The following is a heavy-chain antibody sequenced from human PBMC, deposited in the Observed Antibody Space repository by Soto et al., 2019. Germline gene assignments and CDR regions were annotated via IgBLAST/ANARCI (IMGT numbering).Heavy chain of an antibody. CDR1: GFTFSSYG. D-gene: IGHD6-19*01. CDR3: AKGQYSSGWYHQFDY. V-gene: IGHV3-30*18. CDR2: ISYDGSNK. Sequence: QVQLVESGGGVVQPGRSLRLSCAASGFTFSSYGMHWVRQAPGKGLEWVAVISYDGSNKYYADSVKGRFTISRDNSKNTLYLQMNSLRAEDTAVYYCAKGQYSSGWYHQFDYWGQGPLVTVSS. J-gene: IGHJ4*02.